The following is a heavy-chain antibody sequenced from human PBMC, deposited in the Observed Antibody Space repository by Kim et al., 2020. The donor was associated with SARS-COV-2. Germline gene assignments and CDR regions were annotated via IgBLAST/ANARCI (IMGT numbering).Heavy chain of an antibody. J-gene: IGHJ6*02. CDR2: ISAYNGDT. CDR1: GYTFTSYG. V-gene: IGHV1-18*01. D-gene: IGHD6-13*01. CDR3: ARDRSSSSGQLVGLYYYYYGMDV. Sequence: ASVKVSCKASGYTFTSYGISWVRQAPGQGLEWMGWISAYNGDTNYAQKLQGRVTLTTDTSTSTAYMEVRSLRSDDTAVYYCARDRSSSSGQLVGLYYYYYGMDVWGQGTTVTVSS.